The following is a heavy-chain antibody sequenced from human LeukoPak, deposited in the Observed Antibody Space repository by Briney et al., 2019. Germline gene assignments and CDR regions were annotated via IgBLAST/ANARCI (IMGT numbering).Heavy chain of an antibody. CDR2: ISYDGSNK. CDR3: ASPLRYCSSTSCYPYYYYGMDV. CDR1: GFTFSSYW. V-gene: IGHV3-30-3*01. D-gene: IGHD2-2*01. Sequence: GGSLRLSCAASGFTFSSYWMSWVRQAPGKGLEWVAVISYDGSNKYYADSVKGRFTISRDNSKNTLYLQMNSLRAEDTAVYYCASPLRYCSSTSCYPYYYYGMDVWGQGTTVTVSS. J-gene: IGHJ6*02.